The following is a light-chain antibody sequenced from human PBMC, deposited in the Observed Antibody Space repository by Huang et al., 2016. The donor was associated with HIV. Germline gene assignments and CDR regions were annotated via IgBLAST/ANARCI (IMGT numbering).Light chain of an antibody. CDR1: QTVNSN. J-gene: IGKJ1*01. Sequence: EIVMTQSPATLSVSPGERATISCRASQTVNSNLAWYQHKPGQAPRLLLYGASTRATGVPARFSGSGSGTKFTLTISSLQSEDFAVYYCQQYNNWLAFGQGTKVEIK. CDR3: QQYNNWLA. V-gene: IGKV3-15*01. CDR2: GAS.